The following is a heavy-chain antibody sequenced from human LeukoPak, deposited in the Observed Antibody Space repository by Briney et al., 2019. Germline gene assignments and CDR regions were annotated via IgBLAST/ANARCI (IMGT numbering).Heavy chain of an antibody. CDR2: LFYSGST. Sequence: SETLSLTCTVSGGSISSYYWSWIRQPPGKGLEWIGYLFYSGSTNYNPSLKSRVTISVDTSKNQFSLKLSSVTAADTAVYYCARGRLRGIAYGMDVWGQGTTVTVSS. J-gene: IGHJ6*02. D-gene: IGHD6-13*01. CDR3: ARGRLRGIAYGMDV. V-gene: IGHV4-59*12. CDR1: GGSISSYY.